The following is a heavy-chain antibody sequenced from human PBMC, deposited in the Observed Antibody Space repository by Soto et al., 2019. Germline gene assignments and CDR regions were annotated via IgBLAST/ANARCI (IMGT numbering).Heavy chain of an antibody. Sequence: PSETLSLTCTVSGGSISSGGYYWSWIRQHPGKGLEWIGYIYYSGSTYYNPSLKSQVTISVDTSKNQFSLKLSSVTAADTAVYYCARDSRFRLDGMDVWGQGTTVTVSS. V-gene: IGHV4-31*01. CDR1: GGSISSGGYY. CDR3: ARDSRFRLDGMDV. D-gene: IGHD3-10*01. J-gene: IGHJ6*02. CDR2: IYYSGST.